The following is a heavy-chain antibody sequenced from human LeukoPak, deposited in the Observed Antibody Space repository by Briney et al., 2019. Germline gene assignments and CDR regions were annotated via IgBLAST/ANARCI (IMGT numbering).Heavy chain of an antibody. Sequence: GGSLRLSCAASGFTFSTYSMNWVRQAPGKGLEWVSSISSSGTYIYYADSVKGRFTISRDNAKNPLYLQMNSLRAEDTAVYYCARAALTTGSSSYFDYWGQGTLVTVSS. J-gene: IGHJ4*02. CDR1: GFTFSTYS. CDR2: ISSSGTYI. CDR3: ARAALTTGSSSYFDY. V-gene: IGHV3-21*01. D-gene: IGHD6-13*01.